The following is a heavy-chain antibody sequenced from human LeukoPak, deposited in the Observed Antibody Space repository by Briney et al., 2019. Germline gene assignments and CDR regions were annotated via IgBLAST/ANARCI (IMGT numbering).Heavy chain of an antibody. CDR3: AKDLGSLRAGSGFDP. J-gene: IGHJ5*02. V-gene: IGHV3-23*01. D-gene: IGHD3-10*01. CDR1: GFTFSSYA. Sequence: GGSLRLSCGASGFTFSSYAMSWVRQDPGKGLEWVSGISGSGGSTYYADSVKGRFTISRDNSKKTLFLQMNSLRADDTAVYYCAKDLGSLRAGSGFDPWGQGTLVTVSS. CDR2: ISGSGGST.